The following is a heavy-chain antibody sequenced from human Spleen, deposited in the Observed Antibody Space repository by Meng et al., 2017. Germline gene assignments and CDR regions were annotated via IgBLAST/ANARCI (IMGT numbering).Heavy chain of an antibody. D-gene: IGHD4-11*01. V-gene: IGHV4-34*01. CDR3: ARGPTTMAHDFDY. CDR2: INHSGST. J-gene: IGHJ4*02. Sequence: QVQLPAGGAGMLSPSVTLSRTCVVSGGSFSDYYWSWIRQPPGKGLEWIGEINHSGSTNYNPSLESRATISVDTSQNNLSLKLSSVTAADSAVYYCARGPTTMAHDFDYWGQGTLVTVSS. CDR1: GGSFSDYY.